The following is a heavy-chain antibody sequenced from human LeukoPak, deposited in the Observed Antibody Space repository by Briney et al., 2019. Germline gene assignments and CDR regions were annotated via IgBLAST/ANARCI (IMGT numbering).Heavy chain of an antibody. V-gene: IGHV3-11*04. CDR3: ARDFSGYGDYYYYMDV. Sequence: GGSLRLSCAASGFTFSSYAMSWIRQAPGKGLEWISYISGSGDTIYYADSVKGRFTISRDNAKNSLYLQMNTLRAEDTAMYYCARDFSGYGDYYYYMDVWGKGTTVTVSS. J-gene: IGHJ6*03. D-gene: IGHD5-12*01. CDR2: ISGSGDTI. CDR1: GFTFSSYA.